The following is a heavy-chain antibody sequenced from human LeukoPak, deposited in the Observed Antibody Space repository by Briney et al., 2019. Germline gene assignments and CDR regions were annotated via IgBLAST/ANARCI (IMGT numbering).Heavy chain of an antibody. D-gene: IGHD3-22*01. CDR3: ARDFYDSSGYYIHRNWFDP. CDR1: GYTLTELS. Sequence: ASVKASCKVSGYTLTELSMHWVRQAPGQGLEWMGIINPSGGSTSYAQKFQGRVTMTRDMSTSTVYMELTSLRSEDTAVYYCARDFYDSSGYYIHRNWFDPWGQGTLVTVSS. CDR2: INPSGGST. J-gene: IGHJ5*02. V-gene: IGHV1-46*01.